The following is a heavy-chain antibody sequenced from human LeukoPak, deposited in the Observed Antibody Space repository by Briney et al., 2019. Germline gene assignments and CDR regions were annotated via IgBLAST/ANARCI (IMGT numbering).Heavy chain of an antibody. D-gene: IGHD3-9*01. CDR1: GFTFSSYW. J-gene: IGHJ4*02. Sequence: GGSLRLYCAASGFTFSSYWMSWVRQAPGKGLEWVANIKQDGSEKYHVDSVKGRFTISRDNAKNSLYLQMNSLRAEDTAVYYCARAHKLRYFDWLYNYWGQGTLVTVSS. V-gene: IGHV3-7*03. CDR3: ARAHKLRYFDWLYNY. CDR2: IKQDGSEK.